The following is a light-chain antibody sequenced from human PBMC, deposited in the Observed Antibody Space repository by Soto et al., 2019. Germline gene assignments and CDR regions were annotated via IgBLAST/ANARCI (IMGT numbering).Light chain of an antibody. J-gene: IGKJ1*01. CDR3: QQHNTYSRT. Sequence: DIQMTQSHSTLSASVGDRVTITCRASQSVSSGLAWYQQKPGKAPKLLIYKASNLESGVPSRFSGSGSATEFTLTISSLQPDDFATYYCQQHNTYSRTFGQGTKEEIK. CDR2: KAS. V-gene: IGKV1-5*03. CDR1: QSVSSG.